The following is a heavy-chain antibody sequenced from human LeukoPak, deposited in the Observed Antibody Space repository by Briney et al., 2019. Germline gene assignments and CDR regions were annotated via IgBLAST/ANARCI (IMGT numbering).Heavy chain of an antibody. V-gene: IGHV3-69-1*01. Sequence: KSGGSLRLSCEASGFTFSAYAMTWVRQAPGQGLEWVSSIGSDNKPHYSESVKGRFTISRDNAKNSLYLQMNSLRAEDTAVYYCARNPPRYFNWGQGTLVTVSS. CDR3: ARNPPRYFN. J-gene: IGHJ4*02. CDR2: IGSDNKP. CDR1: GFTFSAYA. D-gene: IGHD1-26*01.